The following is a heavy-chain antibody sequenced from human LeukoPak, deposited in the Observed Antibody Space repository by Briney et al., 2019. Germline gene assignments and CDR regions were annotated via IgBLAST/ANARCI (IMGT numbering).Heavy chain of an antibody. CDR1: GFTFSSYW. V-gene: IGHV3-74*01. CDR3: ARGSTQYSSGWYGLDY. Sequence: GGSLRFSCAASGFTFSSYWMHWVRQAPGKGLVWVSRVNSDGSSTTYADSVKGRFTIARDNAKNTLYLQMNSLRAEDTAVYYCARGSTQYSSGWYGLDYWGQGTLVTVSS. CDR2: VNSDGSST. J-gene: IGHJ4*02. D-gene: IGHD6-19*01.